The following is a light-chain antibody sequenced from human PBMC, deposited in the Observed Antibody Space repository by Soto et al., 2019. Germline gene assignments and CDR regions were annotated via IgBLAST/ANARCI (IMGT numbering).Light chain of an antibody. V-gene: IGKV2-28*01. CDR2: LGS. CDR3: MQALQTLLT. J-gene: IGKJ4*01. Sequence: DIVMPQSPLALPVTPGEPASISCRSSQSLLHSNGYNYLDWYLQKPVQSPQLLIYLGSNRASGVPDRFSGSGSGTDFTLKISRVEAEDVGVYYCMQALQTLLTFCVGTPVEIK. CDR1: QSLLHSNGYNY.